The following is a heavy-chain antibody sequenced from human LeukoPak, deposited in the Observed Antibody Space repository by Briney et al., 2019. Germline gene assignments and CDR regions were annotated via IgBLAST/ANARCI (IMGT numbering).Heavy chain of an antibody. Sequence: TSETLSLTCAVYGGSFSGYYWSWISQPPGKGLEWIGEINHSGSTNYNPSLKSRVTISVDTSKNQFSLKLSSVTAADTAVYYCARDRYCSGGSCYSGGHDYWGRGTLVTVSS. J-gene: IGHJ4*02. CDR3: ARDRYCSGGSCYSGGHDY. CDR2: INHSGST. CDR1: GGSFSGYY. V-gene: IGHV4-34*01. D-gene: IGHD2-15*01.